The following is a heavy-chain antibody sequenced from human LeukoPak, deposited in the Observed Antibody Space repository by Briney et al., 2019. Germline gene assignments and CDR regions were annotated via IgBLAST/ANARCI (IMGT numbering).Heavy chain of an antibody. J-gene: IGHJ5*02. CDR1: GGSISSGSYC. CDR2: IYTSGST. CDR3: AGTSFYVTGGQYDDS. V-gene: IGHV4-61*09. Sequence: SETLSLTCTVSGGSISSGSYCWSWIRQPAGKGLEWIGHIYTSGSTNYNPSLKSRVTISVDTSKNQFSLNLTSVTAADTAIYYCAGTSFYVTGGQYDDSWSQGTLVTVSS. D-gene: IGHD2-8*02.